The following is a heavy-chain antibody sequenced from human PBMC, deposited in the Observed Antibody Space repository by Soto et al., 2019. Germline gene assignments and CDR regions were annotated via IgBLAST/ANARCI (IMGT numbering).Heavy chain of an antibody. CDR2: IIPITDSP. CDR3: GASTLLSGVSGYFHLDF. D-gene: IGHD3-3*01. Sequence: QVHLVQSGTEVKKPGSSVTVSCKASGGTFNNYAISWVRQAPGQGLQWIGGIIPITDSPSYSQGSHNRVTITADRSTITAQLELNGLTSEDTAVYYCGASTLLSGVSGYFHLDFWGQGTLVTVSS. V-gene: IGHV1-69*06. CDR1: GGTFNNYA. J-gene: IGHJ4*02.